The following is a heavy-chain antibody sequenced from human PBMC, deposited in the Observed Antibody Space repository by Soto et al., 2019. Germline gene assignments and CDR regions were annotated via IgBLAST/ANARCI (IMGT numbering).Heavy chain of an antibody. CDR2: TYYRSKWYN. V-gene: IGHV6-1*01. CDR3: VRLIGNSWLDF. CDR1: GDSVSSSSVT. D-gene: IGHD1-26*01. J-gene: IGHJ5*01. Sequence: PSQTLSLTCVISGDSVSSSSVTWNWIRQSPSRGLEWLGRTYYRSKWYNDYAESVKSRITINPDTSKNQFSLHLNSVTPEDTAVYYCVRLIGNSWLDFWGQGTLGTVSS.